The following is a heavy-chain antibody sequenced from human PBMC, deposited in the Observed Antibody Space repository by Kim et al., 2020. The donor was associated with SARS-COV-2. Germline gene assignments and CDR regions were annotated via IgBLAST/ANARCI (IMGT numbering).Heavy chain of an antibody. J-gene: IGHJ4*02. Sequence: YSPSFQGQVTISADKSISTAYLQWSSLKASDTAMYYCARQGKVGATFVDYWGQGTLVTVSS. CDR3: ARQGKVGATFVDY. D-gene: IGHD1-26*01. V-gene: IGHV5-51*01.